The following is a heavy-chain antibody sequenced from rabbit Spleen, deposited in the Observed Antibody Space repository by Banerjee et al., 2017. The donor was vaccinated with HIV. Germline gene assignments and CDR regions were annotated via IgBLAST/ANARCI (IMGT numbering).Heavy chain of an antibody. CDR2: IDSDSSGFT. CDR1: GVSFSGNSY. J-gene: IGHJ6*01. V-gene: IGHV1S40*01. CDR3: ARDTSSSFSSYGMDR. D-gene: IGHD1-1*01. Sequence: QSLEESGGDLVKPGASLTLTCIASGVSFSGNSYMCWVRQAPGKGLEWIACIDSDSSGFTYFASWANGRFTISKTSSTTVTLQMTSLTAADTATYFCARDTSSSFSSYGMDRWGQGTLGTVS.